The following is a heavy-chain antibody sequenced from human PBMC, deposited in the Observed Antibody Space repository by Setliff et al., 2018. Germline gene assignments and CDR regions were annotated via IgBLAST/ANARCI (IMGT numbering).Heavy chain of an antibody. CDR2: IYHSGST. J-gene: IGHJ4*02. CDR1: GYSISSGYY. Sequence: SETLSLTCTVSGYSISSGYYWGWIRQPPGKGLEWIGNIYHSGSTYYNPSLKSRVTISLDTSKNQFSLKLSSVTAADTAVYYCARLRYYGSGSYLDYWGQGTLVTVSS. CDR3: ARLRYYGSGSYLDY. V-gene: IGHV4-38-2*02. D-gene: IGHD3-10*01.